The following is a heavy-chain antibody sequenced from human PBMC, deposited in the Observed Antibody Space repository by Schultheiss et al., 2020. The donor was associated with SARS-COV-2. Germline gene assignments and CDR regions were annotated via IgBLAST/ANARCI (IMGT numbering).Heavy chain of an antibody. CDR1: GFTFSGSA. D-gene: IGHD1-7*01. CDR3: ARGFRFAPTGTADAFDI. CDR2: IRSKANSYAT. V-gene: IGHV3-73*01. Sequence: GGSLRLSCAASGFTFSGSAMHWVRQASGKGLEWVGRIRSKANSYATAYAASVKGRFTISRDDSKNTAYLQMNSLKTEDTAVYYCARGFRFAPTGTADAFDIWGQGTMVTVSS. J-gene: IGHJ3*02.